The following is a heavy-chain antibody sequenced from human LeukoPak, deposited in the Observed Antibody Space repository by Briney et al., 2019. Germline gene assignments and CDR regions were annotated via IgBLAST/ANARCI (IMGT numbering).Heavy chain of an antibody. V-gene: IGHV3-21*01. CDR1: GFTFSSYS. D-gene: IGHD1-1*01. Sequence: MPGGSLRLSCAASGFTFSSYSMNWVRQAPGKGLEWVSSISSSSSYIYYADSVEGRFTISRDNAKNSLYLQMNSLRAEDTAVYYCARLKQPTRAFDPWGQGTLVTVSS. J-gene: IGHJ5*02. CDR3: ARLKQPTRAFDP. CDR2: ISSSSSYI.